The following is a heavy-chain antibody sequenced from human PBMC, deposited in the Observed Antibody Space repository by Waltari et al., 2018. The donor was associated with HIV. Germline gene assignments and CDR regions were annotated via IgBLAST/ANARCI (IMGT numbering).Heavy chain of an antibody. Sequence: QVQLQESGPGLVKPSQTLSLTCPVSGGSISSGSYYWSWIRQPAGKGLEWIGRLYTSGSTNYNPSLKSRVTISVDTSKNQFSLKLSSVTAADTAVYYCARAPLPGGAGDTMIVVGAFDIWGQGTMVTVSS. D-gene: IGHD3-22*01. CDR1: GGSISSGSYY. CDR3: ARAPLPGGAGDTMIVVGAFDI. CDR2: LYTSGST. J-gene: IGHJ3*02. V-gene: IGHV4-61*02.